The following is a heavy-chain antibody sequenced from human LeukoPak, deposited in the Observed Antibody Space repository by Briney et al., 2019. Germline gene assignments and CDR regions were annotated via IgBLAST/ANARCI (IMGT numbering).Heavy chain of an antibody. CDR2: ISESGSAI. CDR1: GFTFSSYE. CDR3: ARGPYGSGIYYMDV. Sequence: PGGSLRLSCAASGFTFSSYEMNWVRLAPGKGLEWVSYISESGSAIYYAGSVKGRFTISRDNAKNSLYLQMNSLRAEDTAVYYCARGPYGSGIYYMDVWGKGTTVTISS. J-gene: IGHJ6*03. V-gene: IGHV3-48*03. D-gene: IGHD3-10*01.